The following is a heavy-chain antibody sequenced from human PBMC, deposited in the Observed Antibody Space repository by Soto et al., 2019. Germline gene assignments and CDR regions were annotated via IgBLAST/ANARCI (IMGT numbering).Heavy chain of an antibody. CDR1: GFTFSSYA. D-gene: IGHD3-9*01. J-gene: IGHJ4*02. CDR3: AKDRNDILTGYYRVPAYDSDY. CDR2: ISGSGGST. Sequence: GGSLRLSCAASGFTFSSYAMSWVRQAPGKGLEWVSAISGSGGSTYYADSVKGRFTISRDNSKNTLYLQMNSLRAEDTAVYYCAKDRNDILTGYYRVPAYDSDYWGQGTLVTVSS. V-gene: IGHV3-23*01.